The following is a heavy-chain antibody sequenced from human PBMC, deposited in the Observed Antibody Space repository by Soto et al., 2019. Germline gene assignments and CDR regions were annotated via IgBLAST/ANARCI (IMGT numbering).Heavy chain of an antibody. V-gene: IGHV4-39*01. CDR2: IYYSGST. Sequence: SETLSLTCTVSGGSISSSSYYWGWIRQPPGKGLEWIGSIYYSGSTYYNPSLKSRVTISVDRSKNQFSLKLTSVTAADTAVYYCARDYYDSSDYTTNWGEPWGQGTLVTVSS. D-gene: IGHD3-22*01. CDR3: ARDYYDSSDYTTNWGEP. J-gene: IGHJ5*02. CDR1: GGSISSSSYY.